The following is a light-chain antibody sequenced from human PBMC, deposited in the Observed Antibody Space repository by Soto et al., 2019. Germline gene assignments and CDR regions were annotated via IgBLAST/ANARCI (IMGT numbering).Light chain of an antibody. Sequence: VLSQPPSVSAAPGQRVTISFSGSSSNIGKYYVSWYQQVPDTAPTLLIYDNTQRPSGIPDRFSGSKSGTSATLAITGLQTGDEADYYCATWDGGLTPQGVFGTGTKVTVL. CDR1: SSNIGKYY. V-gene: IGLV1-51*01. J-gene: IGLJ1*01. CDR2: DNT. CDR3: ATWDGGLTPQGV.